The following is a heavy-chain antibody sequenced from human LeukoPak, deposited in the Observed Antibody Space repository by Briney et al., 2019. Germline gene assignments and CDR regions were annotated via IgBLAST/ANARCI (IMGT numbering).Heavy chain of an antibody. CDR2: ISGSGGST. V-gene: IGHV3-23*01. CDR1: GFTFSSYA. J-gene: IGHJ4*02. D-gene: IGHD3-3*01. Sequence: GGSLRLSCAASGFTFSSYAMSWVRQAPGKGLEWVSAISGSGGSTYYADSVKGRFTISRDNSKNTLYLQMNSLRAEDTAVYYCARGRSYYDFWSGYYAFDYWGQGTLVTVSS. CDR3: ARGRSYYDFWSGYYAFDY.